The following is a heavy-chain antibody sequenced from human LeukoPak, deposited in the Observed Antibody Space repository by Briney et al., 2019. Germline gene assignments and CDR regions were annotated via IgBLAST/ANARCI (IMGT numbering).Heavy chain of an antibody. D-gene: IGHD3-22*01. CDR2: IGSNISTI. CDR1: GFTFSSYA. J-gene: IGHJ4*02. CDR3: ARAFYYYDSDY. V-gene: IGHV3-48*04. Sequence: GGSLRLSCAASGFTFSSYAMSWVRQAPGKGLEWVSYIGSNISTIYYADSVKGRFTISRDNAKNSLYLQMNSLGAEDTAVYYCARAFYYYDSDYWGQGTLVTVSS.